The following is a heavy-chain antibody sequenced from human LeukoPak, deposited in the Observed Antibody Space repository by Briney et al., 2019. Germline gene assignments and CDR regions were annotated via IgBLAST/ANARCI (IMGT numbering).Heavy chain of an antibody. J-gene: IGHJ6*02. Sequence: GGSLRLSCAASGFTFSSYWMHWVRQAPGKGLVWVSRINSDGSSTSYADSVKGRFTISRDNAKYTLYLQMNSLRAEDTAVYYCARGDSGYAPTGYYGMDVWGRGTTVTVSS. CDR3: ARGDSGYAPTGYYGMDV. CDR2: INSDGSST. CDR1: GFTFSSYW. V-gene: IGHV3-74*01. D-gene: IGHD5-12*01.